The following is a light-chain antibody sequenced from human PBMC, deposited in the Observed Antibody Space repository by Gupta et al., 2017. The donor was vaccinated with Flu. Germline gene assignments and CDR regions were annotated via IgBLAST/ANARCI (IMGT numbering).Light chain of an antibody. Sequence: QSVLTQPPSASGTPGQRVTISCSGSSSNIGSNTVDWYQHIPGTAPKLLIYDNNQRPSGVPDRFSGSKSGTSASLAISGLQSEDEADYYCAAWDDSLNGAYVFGTGTKVTVL. J-gene: IGLJ1*01. CDR2: DNN. V-gene: IGLV1-44*01. CDR3: AAWDDSLNGAYV. CDR1: SSNIGSNT.